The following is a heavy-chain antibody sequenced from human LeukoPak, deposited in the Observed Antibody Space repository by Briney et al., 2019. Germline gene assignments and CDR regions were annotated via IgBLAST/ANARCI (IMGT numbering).Heavy chain of an antibody. CDR2: INTDGSST. CDR1: GFTFSSYW. CDR3: ARDTDGSLDY. D-gene: IGHD1-26*01. V-gene: IGHV3-74*01. Sequence: GGSLRLSCAASGFTFSSYWMHWVRQAPGKGLVWVSRINTDGSSTSYADSVKGRFTISRDNPKNSLYLQMSSLRADDTAVYYCARDTDGSLDYWGQGILVTVAS. J-gene: IGHJ4*02.